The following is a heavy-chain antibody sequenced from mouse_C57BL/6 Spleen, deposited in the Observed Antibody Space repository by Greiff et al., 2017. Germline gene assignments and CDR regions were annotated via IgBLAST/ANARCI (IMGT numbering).Heavy chain of an antibody. Sequence: VQLVESGPGLVQPSQSLSITCTVSGFSFTSYGVHWVRPSPGKGLEWLGVIWRGGSTYSNSAFMSILSITKDNSKSQVFCKMNSLQADDTAIYNGAKNPGGLSYAKDYWGQGTSVTVSS. CDR2: IWRGGST. D-gene: IGHD1-1*02. J-gene: IGHJ4*01. CDR1: GFSFTSYG. CDR3: AKNPGGLSYAKDY. V-gene: IGHV2-5*01.